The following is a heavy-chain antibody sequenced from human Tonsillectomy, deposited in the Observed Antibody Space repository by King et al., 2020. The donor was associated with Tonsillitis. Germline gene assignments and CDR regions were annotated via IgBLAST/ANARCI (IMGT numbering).Heavy chain of an antibody. J-gene: IGHJ4*02. V-gene: IGHV3-15*01. D-gene: IGHD6-13*01. Sequence: VQLVESGGGLVKPGGSLRLSCAASGFTFSDAWMSWVRQAPGKGLEWVARIKSKTDGETTDYIATVRGRFAVSRDDARNSLYLQMNSLQTEDTAVYYCTTTRRVTAAGTGGDFDNWGQGTQVTVSS. CDR1: GFTFSDAW. CDR3: TTTRRVTAAGTGGDFDN. CDR2: IKSKTDGETT.